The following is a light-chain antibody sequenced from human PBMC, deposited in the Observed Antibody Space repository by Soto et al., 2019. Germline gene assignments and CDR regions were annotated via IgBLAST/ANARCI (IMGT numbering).Light chain of an antibody. J-gene: IGKJ4*01. CDR1: QTVRSSY. CDR2: GAF. CDR3: QHYGYSIT. Sequence: IFLTQSPGSLSLSSGERATLSCRASQTVRSSYLAWYQQRPGQPPKLLIYGAFNRAIGTPDRFSGSESGSDYNLTISRLDPEDSAVYYCQHYGYSITFGGGTKVAI. V-gene: IGKV3-20*01.